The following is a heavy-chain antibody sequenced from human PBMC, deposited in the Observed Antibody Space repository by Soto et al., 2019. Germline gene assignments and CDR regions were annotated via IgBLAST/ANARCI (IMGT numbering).Heavy chain of an antibody. CDR3: TRAATMVRGLLRPSYYYYGMDV. J-gene: IGHJ6*02. CDR2: IDPSDSYT. Sequence: GESLKISCKGSGYSFTSYWISWVRQMLGKGLEWMGRIDPSDSYTNYSPSFQGHVTISADKSISTAYLHWSSLKASDTAMYYCTRAATMVRGLLRPSYYYYGMDVWGQGTTVTVSS. D-gene: IGHD3-10*01. CDR1: GYSFTSYW. V-gene: IGHV5-10-1*01.